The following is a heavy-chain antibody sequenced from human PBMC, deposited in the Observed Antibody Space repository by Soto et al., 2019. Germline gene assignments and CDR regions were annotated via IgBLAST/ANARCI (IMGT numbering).Heavy chain of an antibody. CDR2: IIPIFGTA. Sequence: SVKVSCKASGGTFSSYAISWVRQAPGQGLEWMGGIIPIFGTANYAQKFQGRVTITADKSTSTAYMELSSLRSEDTAVYYCARGLHGYSCSFGAFDIWGQGTMVTVSS. CDR3: ARGLHGYSCSFGAFDI. V-gene: IGHV1-69*06. D-gene: IGHD6-6*01. J-gene: IGHJ3*02. CDR1: GGTFSSYA.